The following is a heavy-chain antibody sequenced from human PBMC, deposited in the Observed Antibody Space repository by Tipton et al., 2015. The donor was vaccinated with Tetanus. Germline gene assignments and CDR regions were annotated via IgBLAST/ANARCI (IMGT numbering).Heavy chain of an antibody. D-gene: IGHD3-22*01. V-gene: IGHV4-34*01. CDR2: INHSGST. CDR1: GGSFSGYY. CDR3: ARNSRSGYVRGLVVWGY. Sequence: TLSLTCAVYGGSFSGYYWRWIRQPPGKGLEWIGEINHSGSTNYNPSLRSRVTISVDTSKNQFSLKLSSVTAADTAVYYCARNSRSGYVRGLVVWGYWVQGTLVTVSS. J-gene: IGHJ4*02.